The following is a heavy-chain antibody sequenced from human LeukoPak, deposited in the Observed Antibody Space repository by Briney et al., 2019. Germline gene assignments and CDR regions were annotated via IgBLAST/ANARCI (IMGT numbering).Heavy chain of an antibody. CDR3: AKGGYCSSTSCYVGWFDP. J-gene: IGHJ5*02. D-gene: IGHD2-2*01. CDR2: ISGGGGST. V-gene: IGHV3-23*01. Sequence: GGSLRLSCAASGFTFSSWAMNWVRQAPGKGLEWVSVISGGGGSTYYADSVKGRFTISRDNSKNTLFLQMNSLRAEDTAVYYCAKGGYCSSTSCYVGWFDPWGQGTLVTVSS. CDR1: GFTFSSWA.